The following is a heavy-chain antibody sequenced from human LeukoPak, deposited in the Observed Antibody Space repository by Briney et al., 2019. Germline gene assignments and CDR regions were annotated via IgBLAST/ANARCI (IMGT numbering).Heavy chain of an antibody. V-gene: IGHV1-2*02. J-gene: IGHJ4*02. CDR2: INPNSGGT. Sequence: GASVKVSCKASGYTFTGYYMHWVRQAPGQGLEWMGWINPNSGGTNYAQKFQGRVTMTRDTSISTAYMELSRLRSDDTAVYYCASLGAPFEEGGYYFDYWGQGTLVTASS. CDR3: ASLGAPFEEGGYYFDY. CDR1: GYTFTGYY. D-gene: IGHD3-22*01.